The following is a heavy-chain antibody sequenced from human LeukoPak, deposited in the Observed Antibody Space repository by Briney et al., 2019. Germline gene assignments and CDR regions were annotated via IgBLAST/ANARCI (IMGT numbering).Heavy chain of an antibody. J-gene: IGHJ4*02. D-gene: IGHD6-19*01. CDR1: GGSISSYY. V-gene: IGHV4-4*07. CDR3: ATQYSSLSSYDY. Sequence: PSETLSLTCTVSGGSISSYYWSWIRQPAEKGLEWIGRIYSSGSTNYNPSLKSRVTMSVDTSKNQVSLKLSSVTAADTAVYYCATQYSSLSSYDYWGQGTLVTVSS. CDR2: IYSSGST.